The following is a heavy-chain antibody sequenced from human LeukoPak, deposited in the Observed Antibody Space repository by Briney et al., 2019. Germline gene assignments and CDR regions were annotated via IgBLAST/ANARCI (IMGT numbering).Heavy chain of an antibody. J-gene: IGHJ4*02. CDR1: GYSFTNYY. V-gene: IGHV1-46*01. CDR2: INPSGGST. CDR3: STDAGYCNSTTCSYYFDY. Sequence: GASVKVSCKASGYSFTNYYVHWVRQAPGQGLEWMGVINPSGGSTTYAQKFQGRVTMTEDRSGDTAYMQLSSLRSEGTAVYYCSTDAGYCNSTTCSYYFDYWGQGTLVTVSS. D-gene: IGHD3-9*01.